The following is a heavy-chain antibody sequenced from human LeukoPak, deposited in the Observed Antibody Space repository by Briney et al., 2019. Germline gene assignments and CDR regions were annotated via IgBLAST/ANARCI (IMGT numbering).Heavy chain of an antibody. CDR2: IAISGTYI. CDR1: GFILRDYN. CDR3: ARDLSATARAYDY. V-gene: IGHV3-21*01. Sequence: GGTLRLSCAASGFILRDYNMNWVPQAPGKGLEWVSFIAISGTYITYADLLKRRFTFSRDNAKNSLYPQMNSLRAEDTAVYYCARDLSATARAYDYWGHGTLVTVSS. D-gene: IGHD1-26*01. J-gene: IGHJ4*01.